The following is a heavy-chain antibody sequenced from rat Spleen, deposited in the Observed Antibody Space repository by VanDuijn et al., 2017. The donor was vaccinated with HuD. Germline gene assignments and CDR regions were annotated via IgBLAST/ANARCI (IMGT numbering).Heavy chain of an antibody. CDR2: VSSDGVNT. Sequence: EVQLVESGGGLVQPGRSLKLACIASGFTFNNYWMTWIRQAPGKGLEWVSSVSSDGVNTYYPDSVKGRFTISRDNAENTVYLQMNSLRSEDTATYFCATQSIIRVPLFDYWGQGAMVTVSS. CDR3: ATQSIIRVPLFDY. J-gene: IGHJ2*01. D-gene: IGHD4-3*01. V-gene: IGHV5-58*01. CDR1: GFTFNNYW.